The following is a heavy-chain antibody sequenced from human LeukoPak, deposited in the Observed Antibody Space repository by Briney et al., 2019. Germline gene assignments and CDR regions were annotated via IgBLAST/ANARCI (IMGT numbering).Heavy chain of an antibody. J-gene: IGHJ4*02. CDR2: ISSSSSYI. CDR3: AKDYLPDYYDSSGYPLDY. CDR1: AFTFSTYS. D-gene: IGHD3-22*01. Sequence: GGSLRLSCAASAFTFSTYSMNWVRQAPGKGLEWVSSISSSSSYIYYADSVKGRFTISRDNSKNTLYLQMNSLRAEDTAVYYCAKDYLPDYYDSSGYPLDYWGQGTLVTVSS. V-gene: IGHV3-21*01.